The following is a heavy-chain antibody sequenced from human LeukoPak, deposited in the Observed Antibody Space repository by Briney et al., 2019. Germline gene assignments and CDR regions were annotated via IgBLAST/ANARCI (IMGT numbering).Heavy chain of an antibody. CDR1: GFTFSTYW. V-gene: IGHV3-7*04. CDR3: ARGDDFSGDY. CDR2: IHPEGNEK. D-gene: IGHD5-24*01. Sequence: PGGSLRLSCTTSGFTFSTYWMSWVRQAPWKGLEWVANIHPEGNEKYHVDSVKGRFTISRDNAKNSLYLQMNSLRVEDTAVYYCARGDDFSGDYWGQGTLVTVSS. J-gene: IGHJ4*02.